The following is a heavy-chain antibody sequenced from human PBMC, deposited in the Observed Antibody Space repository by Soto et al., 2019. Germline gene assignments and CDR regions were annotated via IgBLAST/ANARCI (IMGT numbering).Heavy chain of an antibody. CDR3: ARVTVGATDFDY. CDR1: GGSISSGDYY. Sequence: SETLSLTCTVSGGSISSGDYYWSWIRQPPGKGLEWIGYIYYSGSTYYNPSLKSRVTISVDTSKNQFSLKLSSVTAADTAVYYCARVTVGATDFDYWGQGTLVTVSS. J-gene: IGHJ4*02. CDR2: IYYSGST. D-gene: IGHD1-26*01. V-gene: IGHV4-30-4*01.